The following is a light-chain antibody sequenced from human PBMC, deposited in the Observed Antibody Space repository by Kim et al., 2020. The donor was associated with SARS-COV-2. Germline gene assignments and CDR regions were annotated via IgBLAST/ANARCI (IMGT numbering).Light chain of an antibody. J-gene: IGKJ4*01. CDR3: QQYDNSPLT. Sequence: SPGERATLSCRASQSLSNTYLAWYQQKPGQPPRLLIYGASSRATGIPDRFSGSGSGIDFTFSISRLEPEDFAVYYCQQYDNSPLTFGGGTKVDIK. CDR2: GAS. V-gene: IGKV3-20*01. CDR1: QSLSNTY.